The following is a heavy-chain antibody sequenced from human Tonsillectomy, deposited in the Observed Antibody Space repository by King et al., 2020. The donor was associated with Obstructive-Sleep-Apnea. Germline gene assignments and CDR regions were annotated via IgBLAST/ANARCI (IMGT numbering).Heavy chain of an antibody. CDR1: GFTFSSYT. CDR3: ARQPTDRYFEL. Sequence: VQLVESGGGSVQPGGSLRLSCAASGFTFSSYTMNWVRQAPGKGLEWVSYIGSSSTIIYYADSVKGRFTISKDNAKNSLYLQMNGLRVDDTAVYYCARQPTDRYFELWGRGTLITVSS. CDR2: IGSSSTII. V-gene: IGHV3-48*04. J-gene: IGHJ2*01.